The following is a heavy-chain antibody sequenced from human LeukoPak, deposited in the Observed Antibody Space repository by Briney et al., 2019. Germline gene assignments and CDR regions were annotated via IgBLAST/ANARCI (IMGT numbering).Heavy chain of an antibody. CDR1: GGSFSGYY. CDR2: MYHSGST. Sequence: AETLSLTCAVYGGSFSGYYWSWIRQPPGKGLEWIGSMYHSGSTYYNPSLKSRVTISLDTSKNQFSLKLSSVTAADTAVYYCSSSGYLYRFDYWGQGTLVTVSS. D-gene: IGHD3-22*01. CDR3: SSSGYLYRFDY. J-gene: IGHJ4*02. V-gene: IGHV4-34*03.